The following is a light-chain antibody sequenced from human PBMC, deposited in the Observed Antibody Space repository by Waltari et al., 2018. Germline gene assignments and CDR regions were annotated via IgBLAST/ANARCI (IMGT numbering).Light chain of an antibody. CDR1: SSNIGAGYY. J-gene: IGLJ2*01. CDR3: QSYDSSLSGSV. CDR2: GNS. Sequence: QSGLKPPPSVSGAPGQRVTISCTGSSSNIGAGYYVHWYQLLPGTAPKLLIYGNSNRPSGVPDRFSGSKSGTSASLAITGLQAEDEAGYYCQSYDSSLSGSVFGGGTKLTVL. V-gene: IGLV1-40*01.